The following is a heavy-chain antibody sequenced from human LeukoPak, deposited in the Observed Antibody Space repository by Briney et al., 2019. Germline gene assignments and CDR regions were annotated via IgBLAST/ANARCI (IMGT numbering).Heavy chain of an antibody. CDR2: IKSKTDGGTT. CDR3: TTAPYDILTGYPPPDV. J-gene: IGHJ6*02. D-gene: IGHD3-9*01. V-gene: IGHV3-15*01. CDR1: GFTFSNAW. Sequence: GGSLRLSCAASGFTFSNAWMSWVRQAPGEGLEWVGRIKSKTDGGTTDYAAPVKGRFTISRDDSKNTLYLQMNSLKTEDTAVYYCTTAPYDILTGYPPPDVWGQGTTVTVSS.